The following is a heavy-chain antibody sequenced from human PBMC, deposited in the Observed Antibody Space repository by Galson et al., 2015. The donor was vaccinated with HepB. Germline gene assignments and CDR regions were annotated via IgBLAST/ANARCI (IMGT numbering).Heavy chain of an antibody. V-gene: IGHV3-23*01. CDR2: IGGDTSRR. CDR3: AKDSLQYALDI. CDR1: GFTFRNYA. Sequence: SLRLSCAASGFTFRNYAMHWARQTPGKGLEAGSGIGGDTSRRDYADFVKGWFTVHRDNSMITLYLQMTSLRGEDTAVYYCAKDSLQYALDIWGQGTMVTVSS. D-gene: IGHD4-11*01. J-gene: IGHJ3*02.